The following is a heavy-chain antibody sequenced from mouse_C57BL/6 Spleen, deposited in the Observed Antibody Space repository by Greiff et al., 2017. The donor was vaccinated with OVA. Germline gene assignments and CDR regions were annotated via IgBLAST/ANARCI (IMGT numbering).Heavy chain of an antibody. CDR3: AKNRGSSHWYFDV. V-gene: IGHV2-5*01. CDR2: IWRGGST. D-gene: IGHD1-1*01. CDR1: GFSLTSYG. Sequence: QVQLKESGPGLVQPSQSLSITCTVSGFSLTSYGVHWVRQSPGKGLEWLGVIWRGGSTDYNAAFMSRLSITKDNSTSQVFFKMNSLQADDTAIYYCAKNRGSSHWYFDVWGTGTTVTVSS. J-gene: IGHJ1*03.